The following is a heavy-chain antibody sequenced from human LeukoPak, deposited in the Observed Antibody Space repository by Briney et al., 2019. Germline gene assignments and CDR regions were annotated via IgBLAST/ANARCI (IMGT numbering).Heavy chain of an antibody. CDR3: ARDNNGWAWDY. CDR1: GYTFTRHS. Sequence: GASVKVSCKTSGYTFTRHSMHWVRQAPGQGLEWMRIINPNGGRTTYAQKIQGGVTMTRDMSTGTMYMEMSSLRSEDTAVYYCARDNNGWAWDYWGQGTLVTVPS. D-gene: IGHD6-19*01. J-gene: IGHJ4*02. CDR2: INPNGGRT. V-gene: IGHV1-46*01.